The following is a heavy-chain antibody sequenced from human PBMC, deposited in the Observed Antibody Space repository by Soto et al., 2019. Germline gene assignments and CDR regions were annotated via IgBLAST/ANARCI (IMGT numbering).Heavy chain of an antibody. J-gene: IGHJ6*02. CDR1: GDSVSSNSAA. CDR3: ARVTDCSSTSCYFLDV. D-gene: IGHD2-2*01. Sequence: TLSLTCAISGDSVSSNSAAWNWIRQSPSRGLEWLGRTYYRSKWYNDYAVSVKSRITINPDTSKNQFSLQLNSVTPEDTAVYYCARVTDCSSTSCYFLDVWGQGTTVTVSS. V-gene: IGHV6-1*01. CDR2: TYYRSKWYN.